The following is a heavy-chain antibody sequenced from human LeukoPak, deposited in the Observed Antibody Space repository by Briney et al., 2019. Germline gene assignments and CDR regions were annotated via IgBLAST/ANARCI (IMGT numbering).Heavy chain of an antibody. CDR1: GGTFSSYA. D-gene: IGHD3-16*02. CDR3: ARSYYDYVWGSYRYTTSFDY. Sequence: GASVKVSCKASGGTFSSYAISWVRQAPGQGLEWMGRIIPILGIANYAQKFQGRVTITADKPTSTAYMELSSLRSEDTAVYYCARSYYDYVWGSYRYTTSFDYWGQGTLVTVSS. V-gene: IGHV1-69*04. J-gene: IGHJ4*02. CDR2: IIPILGIA.